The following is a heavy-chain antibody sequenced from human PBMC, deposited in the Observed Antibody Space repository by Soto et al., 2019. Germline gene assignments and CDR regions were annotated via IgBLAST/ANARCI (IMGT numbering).Heavy chain of an antibody. CDR2: INHSGST. Sequence: QVQLQQWGAGLLKPSETLSLTCAVYGGSFSGYYWSWIRQPPGKGLEWIGEINHSGSTNYNPSLKSRVTISVDTSKNQFSLKLSSVTAADTAVYYCASLRVGLADAFDIWGQGTMVTVSS. J-gene: IGHJ3*02. CDR1: GGSFSGYY. CDR3: ASLRVGLADAFDI. V-gene: IGHV4-34*01. D-gene: IGHD3-3*01.